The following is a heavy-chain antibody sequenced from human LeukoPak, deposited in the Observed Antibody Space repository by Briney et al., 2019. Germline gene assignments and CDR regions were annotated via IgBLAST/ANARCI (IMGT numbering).Heavy chain of an antibody. D-gene: IGHD3-16*01. CDR3: ARSRAETVPVWGSYRHHDAFDI. CDR1: EYSFTNYR. V-gene: IGHV5-51*01. CDR2: IYPGDSDT. J-gene: IGHJ3*02. Sequence: GESLKISCKGSEYSFTNYRIGWVRQLPGKGLEWMGIIYPGDSDTTYKPSFQGQVTISADKSISTAYLQWSSLKASDTAMYYCARSRAETVPVWGSYRHHDAFDIWGQGTMVTVSS.